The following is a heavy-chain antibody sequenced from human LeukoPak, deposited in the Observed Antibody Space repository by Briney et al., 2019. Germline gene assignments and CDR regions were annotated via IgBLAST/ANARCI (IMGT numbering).Heavy chain of an antibody. CDR1: GFTVSSNY. CDR2: IYSGGST. D-gene: IGHD6-19*01. V-gene: IGHV3-53*05. CDR3: ARDPQDRYTSGWYPFFDY. J-gene: IGHJ4*02. Sequence: GGSLRLSCAASGFTVSSNYMSWVRQAPGKGLEWVSVIYSGGSTHYADSVKGRFTISRDNSKNTLSLQMNSLRAEDTAVYYCARDPQDRYTSGWYPFFDYWGQGTLVTVSS.